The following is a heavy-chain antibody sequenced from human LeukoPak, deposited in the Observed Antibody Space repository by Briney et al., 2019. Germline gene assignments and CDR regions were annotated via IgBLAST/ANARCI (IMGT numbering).Heavy chain of an antibody. Sequence: PGGSLRLSCAASGFTFSSYALSWVRQAPGKGLEWVSIISGSGSSAYYTDSVQGRFTISRDNSKSTLYLQMDSLGAEDTAVYYCAKLYCSGGSCYSFDYWGQGTLVTVSS. CDR1: GFTFSSYA. D-gene: IGHD2-15*01. J-gene: IGHJ4*02. CDR3: AKLYCSGGSCYSFDY. CDR2: ISGSGSSA. V-gene: IGHV3-23*01.